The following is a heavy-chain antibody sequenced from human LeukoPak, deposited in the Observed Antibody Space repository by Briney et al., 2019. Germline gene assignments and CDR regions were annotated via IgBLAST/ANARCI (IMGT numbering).Heavy chain of an antibody. Sequence: GESLRLSCAADGFTFRKHWMSWVRQAMGKGLECVAKIKEDGSEKHYVDSVKGRFTISRDNTKNSLYLQMNSLRAEDAAVYYCARDYTGGWNDYWGQGTLVIVSS. CDR1: GFTFRKHW. CDR3: ARDYTGGWNDY. J-gene: IGHJ4*02. V-gene: IGHV3-7*01. CDR2: IKEDGSEK. D-gene: IGHD7-27*01.